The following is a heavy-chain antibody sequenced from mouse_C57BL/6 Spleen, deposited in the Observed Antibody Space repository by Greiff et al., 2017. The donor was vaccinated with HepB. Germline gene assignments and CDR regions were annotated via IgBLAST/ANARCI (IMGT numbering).Heavy chain of an antibody. D-gene: IGHD1-1*01. J-gene: IGHJ3*01. V-gene: IGHV1-74*01. CDR1: GYTFTSYW. CDR3: AIDRHYYGSSYSAWFAY. Sequence: QVQLQQPGAELVKPGASVKVSCKASGYTFTSYWMHWVKQRPGQGLEWIGRIHPSDSDTNYNQKFKGKATLTVDKSSSTAYMQLSSLTSEDSAVYYCAIDRHYYGSSYSAWFAYWGQGTLVTVSA. CDR2: IHPSDSDT.